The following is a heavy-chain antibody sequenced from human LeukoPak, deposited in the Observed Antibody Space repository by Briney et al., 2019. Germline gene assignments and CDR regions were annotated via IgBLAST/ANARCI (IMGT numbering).Heavy chain of an antibody. D-gene: IGHD1-14*01. V-gene: IGHV3-20*04. CDR1: GFTFDDYG. J-gene: IGHJ3*02. Sequence: GGSMRLSCAASGFTFDDYGMSWVRQAPRMVLECVSGINWNGGSTGYADAGKGRLTISRDNAKNYLYLQMNSLRAEDTALYYCARDHTGTGGAFDIWGQGTMVTVSS. CDR2: INWNGGST. CDR3: ARDHTGTGGAFDI.